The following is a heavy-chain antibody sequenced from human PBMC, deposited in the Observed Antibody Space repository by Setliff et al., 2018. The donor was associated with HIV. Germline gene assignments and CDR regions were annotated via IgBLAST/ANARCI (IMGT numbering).Heavy chain of an antibody. D-gene: IGHD3-3*01. V-gene: IGHV4-61*09. CDR3: ARARDFSSGQDN. CDR1: GGSISSGTYY. Sequence: SETLSLTCNVSGGSISSGTYYWGWIRQTAGKGLEWLGHIYASGRTNYSPSLMSRITISVYTSRNQFSLKLSSATAADMAIYSCARARDFSSGQDNWGQGTLVTVSS. J-gene: IGHJ4*02. CDR2: IYASGRT.